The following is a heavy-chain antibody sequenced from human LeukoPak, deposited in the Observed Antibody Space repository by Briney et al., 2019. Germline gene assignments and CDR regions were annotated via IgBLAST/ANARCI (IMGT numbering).Heavy chain of an antibody. CDR3: ARQETTSILIAAAGPPDY. CDR2: TYYRSKWYN. Sequence: SQTLSLTCAISGDSVSSNSAAWNWIRQSPSRGLEWLGRTYYRSKWYNDYAVSVKSRITINPDTSKNQFSLQLNSVTPEDTAVYCCARQETTSILIAAAGPPDYWGQGTLVTVSS. J-gene: IGHJ4*02. V-gene: IGHV6-1*01. CDR1: GDSVSSNSAA. D-gene: IGHD6-13*01.